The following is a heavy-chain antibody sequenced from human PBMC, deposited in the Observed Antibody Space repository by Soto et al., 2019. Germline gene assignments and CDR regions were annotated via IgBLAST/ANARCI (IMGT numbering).Heavy chain of an antibody. D-gene: IGHD6-13*01. CDR1: GGSISSYY. CDR3: ARKASSSWYAYYFDY. V-gene: IGHV4-59*01. Sequence: SETLSLTCTVSGGSISSYYWSWTRQPPGKGLEWIGYIYYSGSTNYNPTLKSRVTISVDTSKNQFSLKLSSVTAADTAVYYCARKASSSWYAYYFDYWGQGTLVTVSS. J-gene: IGHJ4*02. CDR2: IYYSGST.